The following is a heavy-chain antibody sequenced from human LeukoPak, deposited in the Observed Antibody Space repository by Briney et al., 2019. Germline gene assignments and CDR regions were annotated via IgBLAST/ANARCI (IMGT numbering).Heavy chain of an antibody. D-gene: IGHD2-21*01. V-gene: IGHV4-39*01. CDR2: FYYTGNS. CDR1: GGSIIGTTYS. Sequence: PSETLSLTCTVSGGSIIGTTYSWGWGWIRQPPGKGLEWIGNFYYTGNSYYNPSLKSRVTISVDMSKNQFSLKLSAVTAADTAVYYCARRIVADYWYFDFWGRDTLVTVSS. CDR3: ARRIVADYWYFDF. J-gene: IGHJ2*01.